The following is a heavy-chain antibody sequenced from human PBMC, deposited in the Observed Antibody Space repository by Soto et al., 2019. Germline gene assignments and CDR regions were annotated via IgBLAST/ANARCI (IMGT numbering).Heavy chain of an antibody. Sequence: QVQLQESGPGLVKPSETLSLTCTVSGGSISSYYWSWIRQPPGKGLEWIGYIYYSGSTNYNPSLKSRVXEAXDXSKNQCSLKLSSVTAADTAVYYCARVGAVGATVFDYWGQGTLVTVSS. V-gene: IGHV4-59*01. CDR2: IYYSGST. J-gene: IGHJ4*02. D-gene: IGHD1-26*01. CDR3: ARVGAVGATVFDY. CDR1: GGSISSYY.